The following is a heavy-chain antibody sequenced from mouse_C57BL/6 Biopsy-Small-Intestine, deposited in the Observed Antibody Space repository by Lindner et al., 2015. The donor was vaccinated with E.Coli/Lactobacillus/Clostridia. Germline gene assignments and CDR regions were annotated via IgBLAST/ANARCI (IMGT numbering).Heavy chain of an antibody. CDR1: GFNIKDDY. J-gene: IGHJ4*01. V-gene: IGHV14-3*01. CDR2: IDPANGNT. Sequence: VQLQESGAELVRPGASVKLSCTASGFNIKDDYMHWVKQRPEQGLEWIGRIDPANGNTKYAPKFQDKATITADTSSNTAYLRLSSLTSEDTAVYYCASEVDYWGQGTSVTVSS. CDR3: ASEVDY.